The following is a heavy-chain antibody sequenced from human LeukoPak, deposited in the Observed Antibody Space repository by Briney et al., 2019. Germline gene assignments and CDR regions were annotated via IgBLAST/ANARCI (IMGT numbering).Heavy chain of an antibody. CDR2: ISSSSSYI. Sequence: GGSLRLSCAASGFTFSSYSMNWVRQAPGKGLEWVSSISSSSSYIYYADSVKGRFTISRDNAKNSLYLQMNSLRAEDTAVYYCARTFGTYTTRSDYWGQGALVTVSS. CDR3: ARTFGTYTTRSDY. D-gene: IGHD2/OR15-2a*01. J-gene: IGHJ4*02. CDR1: GFTFSSYS. V-gene: IGHV3-21*01.